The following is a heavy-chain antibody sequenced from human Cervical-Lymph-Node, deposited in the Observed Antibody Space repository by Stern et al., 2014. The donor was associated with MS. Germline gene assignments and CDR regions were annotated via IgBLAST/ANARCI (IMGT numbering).Heavy chain of an antibody. Sequence: QLQLQESGPGLLRPSETLSLTCTVSGASITSYYWSLIRQPPGKGLEWIGYIYYRGNTNYNASLKGRVAISIGTSKTQFSLRLSSVTAADTAVYYCARATDLWGQGTLVTVSS. V-gene: IGHV4-59*01. CDR1: GASITSYY. CDR2: IYYRGNT. J-gene: IGHJ5*02. CDR3: ARATDL.